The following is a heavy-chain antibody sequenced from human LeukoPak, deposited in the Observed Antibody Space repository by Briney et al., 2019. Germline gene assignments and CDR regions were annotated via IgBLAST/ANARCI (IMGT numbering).Heavy chain of an antibody. CDR2: TYYRFKWYN. CDR3: ARPGNYYDSGDAFDI. J-gene: IGHJ3*02. D-gene: IGHD3-22*01. CDR1: GDSVSSNSAA. Sequence: SQTLSLTCAISGDSVSSNSAAWNWIRQSPSRGLEWLGRTYYRFKWYNDYAVSVKSRITINPDTSKNQFSLKLSSVTAADTAVYYCARPGNYYDSGDAFDIWGQGTMVTVSS. V-gene: IGHV6-1*01.